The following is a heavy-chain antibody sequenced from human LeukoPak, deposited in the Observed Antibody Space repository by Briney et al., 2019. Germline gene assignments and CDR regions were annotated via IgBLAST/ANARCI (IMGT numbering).Heavy chain of an antibody. CDR3: AREGGLGYCSSTSCYDWFDP. Sequence: ASVKVSCKASGYTFTGYYMHWVRQAPGQGREWMGWINPNSGGTNYAQKFQGRVTMTRDTSISTAYMELSRLRSDDTAVYYCAREGGLGYCSSTSCYDWFDPWGQGTLVTVSS. V-gene: IGHV1-2*02. CDR2: INPNSGGT. J-gene: IGHJ5*02. D-gene: IGHD2-2*01. CDR1: GYTFTGYY.